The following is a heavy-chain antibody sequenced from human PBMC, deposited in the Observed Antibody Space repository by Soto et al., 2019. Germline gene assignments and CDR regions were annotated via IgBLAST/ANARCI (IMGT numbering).Heavy chain of an antibody. CDR1: GGSISSSNW. Sequence: SETLSLTCAVSGGSISSSNWWSWVRQPPGKGLEWIGEIYHSGSTNYNPSLKSRVTISVDTSKNQFSLKLSSVTAAETAVYYCARRYGGDFDYWGQGTLVTVSS. CDR3: ARRYGGDFDY. D-gene: IGHD1-26*01. CDR2: IYHSGST. V-gene: IGHV4-4*02. J-gene: IGHJ4*02.